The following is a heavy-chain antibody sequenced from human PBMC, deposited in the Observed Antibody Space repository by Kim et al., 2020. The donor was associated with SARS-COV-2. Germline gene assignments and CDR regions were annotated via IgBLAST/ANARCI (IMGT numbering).Heavy chain of an antibody. CDR2: IHSNIGAT. J-gene: IGHJ4*02. V-gene: IGHV1-2*02. CDR1: GYTFTAYY. CDR3: SREDF. Sequence: ASVKVSCKASGYTFTAYYLHWLRQAPGQGLEWMGWIHSNIGATTYAQNFQGRVTITRDTSISTVYMELTSLTSDDTALYYCSREDFWGQGTLVTVSS.